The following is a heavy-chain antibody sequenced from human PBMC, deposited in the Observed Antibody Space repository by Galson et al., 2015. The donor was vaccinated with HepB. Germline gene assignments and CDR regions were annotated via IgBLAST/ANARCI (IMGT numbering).Heavy chain of an antibody. CDR1: GFTFDDYA. D-gene: IGHD6-19*01. V-gene: IGHV3-9*01. J-gene: IGHJ4*02. CDR2: ISWNSGSI. CDR3: AKGPGYSSGWYGCYFDY. Sequence: SLRLSCAASGFTFDDYAMHWVRQAPGKGLEWVSGISWNSGSIGYADSVKGRFTISRDNAKNSLYLQMNSLRAEDTALYYCAKGPGYSSGWYGCYFDYWGQGTLVTVSS.